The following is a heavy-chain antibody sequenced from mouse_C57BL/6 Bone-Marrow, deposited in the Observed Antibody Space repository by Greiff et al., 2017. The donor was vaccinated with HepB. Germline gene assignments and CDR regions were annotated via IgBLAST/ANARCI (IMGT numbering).Heavy chain of an antibody. V-gene: IGHV1-47*01. Sequence: VQVVESGAELVKPGASVKMSCKASGYTFTTYPIEWMKQNHGKSLEWIGNFHPYNDDTKYNEKFKGKATLTVEKSSSTVYLELSRLTSDDSAVYYCARAQLGHDAMDYWGQGTSVTVSS. CDR3: ARAQLGHDAMDY. CDR1: GYTFTTYP. J-gene: IGHJ4*01. CDR2: FHPYNDDT. D-gene: IGHD4-1*02.